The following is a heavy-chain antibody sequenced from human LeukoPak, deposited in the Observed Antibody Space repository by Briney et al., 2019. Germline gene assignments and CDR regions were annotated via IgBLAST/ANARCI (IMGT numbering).Heavy chain of an antibody. CDR1: GFTFSSYG. D-gene: IGHD3-16*01. J-gene: IGHJ5*02. Sequence: SGGSLRLSCAASGFTFSSYGMHWVRQAPGKGLEWVAVVWYDGRNRDYADSVKGRFTISKDNSNNMVFLQMDRLRAEDTAVYYCARLWGGNGYSGGSLNLWGQGTLVTVSS. V-gene: IGHV3-33*01. CDR3: ARLWGGNGYSGGSLNL. CDR2: VWYDGRNR.